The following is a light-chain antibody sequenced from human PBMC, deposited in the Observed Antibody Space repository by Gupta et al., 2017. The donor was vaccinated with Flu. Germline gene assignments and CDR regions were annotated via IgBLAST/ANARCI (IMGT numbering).Light chain of an antibody. Sequence: EIVLTQSPATLSLSPGERATLSCRASQSVSSYLAWYQQKPGQAPRLLIYDASNRATGIPARFSGSGSGKDFTLTISSREQEDFAGYYCQQRSNWPTWTFGQGTKVEIK. V-gene: IGKV3-11*01. CDR2: DAS. J-gene: IGKJ1*01. CDR1: QSVSSY. CDR3: QQRSNWPTWT.